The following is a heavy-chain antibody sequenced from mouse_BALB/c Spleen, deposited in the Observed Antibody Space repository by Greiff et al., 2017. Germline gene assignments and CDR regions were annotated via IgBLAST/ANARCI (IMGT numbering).Heavy chain of an antibody. Sequence: EVQLVESGGGLVQPGGSRKLSCAASGFTFSSFGMHWVRQAPEKGLEWVAYISSGSSTIYYADTVKGRFTISRDNPKNTLFLQMTSLRSEDTAMYYCARWDYGDAMDYWGQGTSVTVAS. CDR2: ISSGSSTI. V-gene: IGHV5-17*02. D-gene: IGHD1-1*01. CDR1: GFTFSSFG. CDR3: ARWDYGDAMDY. J-gene: IGHJ4*01.